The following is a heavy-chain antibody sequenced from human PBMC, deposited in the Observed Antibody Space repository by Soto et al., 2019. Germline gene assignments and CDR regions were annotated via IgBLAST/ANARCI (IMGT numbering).Heavy chain of an antibody. V-gene: IGHV1-3*01. J-gene: IGHJ4*02. CDR1: GYTFTSYA. CDR3: AENRDGSGSYYFDY. CDR2: INAGNGNT. Sequence: ASVKFSCKASGYTFTSYAMHWVRQAPGQRLEWMGWINAGNGNTKYSQKFQGRVTITRDTSASTAYMELSSLRSEDTAVYYCAENRDGSGSYYFDYWGQGTLVTVSS. D-gene: IGHD3-10*01.